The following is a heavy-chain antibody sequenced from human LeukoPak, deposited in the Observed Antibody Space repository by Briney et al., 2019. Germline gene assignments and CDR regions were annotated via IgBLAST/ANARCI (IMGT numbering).Heavy chain of an antibody. Sequence: GGSLRLSCAASGFTFTKYSMNWVRRAPGKGLEWVSYINSGSYSIYYADSVKGRFTISRDNAKDSVYLQMNSLRAEDTAVYYCARDLGGYNFDYWGQGTLVTVSS. CDR2: INSGSYSI. D-gene: IGHD5-24*01. J-gene: IGHJ4*02. CDR1: GFTFTKYS. V-gene: IGHV3-48*04. CDR3: ARDLGGYNFDY.